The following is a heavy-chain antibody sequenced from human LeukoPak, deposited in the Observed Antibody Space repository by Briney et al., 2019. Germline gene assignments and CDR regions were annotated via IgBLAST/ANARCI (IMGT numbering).Heavy chain of an antibody. V-gene: IGHV3-23*01. CDR3: AKGTPRVYYDSSGYWY. CDR2: ISGSGGST. D-gene: IGHD3-22*01. Sequence: GGSLRLSCAASGFTFSSYAMSWVRQAPGKGLEWVSAISGSGGSTYYADSVKGRFTISRDNSKNTLYLQMNSLRAEDTAVYYCAKGTPRVYYDSSGYWYWGQGTLVTVSS. J-gene: IGHJ4*02. CDR1: GFTFSSYA.